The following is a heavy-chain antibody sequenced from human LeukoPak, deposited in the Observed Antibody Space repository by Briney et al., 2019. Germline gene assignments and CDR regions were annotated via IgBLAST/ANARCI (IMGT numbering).Heavy chain of an antibody. CDR1: GYTLTELS. Sequence: ASVKVSCKVSGYTLTELSMHWVRQTPAKGLEWMGGFDPEDGETIYAQKFQGRVTMTEDTSTDTAYMQPSSLRSEDTAVYYCATVSSGGVGPDYWGQGTLVTVSS. D-gene: IGHD6-19*01. V-gene: IGHV1-24*01. CDR3: ATVSSGGVGPDY. CDR2: FDPEDGET. J-gene: IGHJ4*02.